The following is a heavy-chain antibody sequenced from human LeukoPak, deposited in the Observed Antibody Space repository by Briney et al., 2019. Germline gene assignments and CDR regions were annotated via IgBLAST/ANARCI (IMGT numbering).Heavy chain of an antibody. V-gene: IGHV3-30*02. CDR3: AKLDSSLWSYFDY. CDR2: IRYDGSNK. J-gene: IGHJ4*02. D-gene: IGHD3/OR15-3a*01. CDR1: AFTFSRYG. Sequence: PRGSLRLSCAASAFTFSRYGMHWVRQAPGKGLEWVAFIRYDGSNKYYADSVKGRFTISRDNSKNTLYLQMNSPRAEDTAVYYCAKLDSSLWSYFDYWGQGTLVTVSS.